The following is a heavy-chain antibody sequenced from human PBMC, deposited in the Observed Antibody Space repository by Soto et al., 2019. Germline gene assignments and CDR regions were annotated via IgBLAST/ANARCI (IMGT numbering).Heavy chain of an antibody. CDR2: IYYSGST. Sequence: SETLSLTCTVSGGSISSYYWSWIRQPPGKGLEWIGYIYYSGSTNYNPSLKSRVTISVDTSKNQFSLKLSSVTAADTAVYYCAREGLRFGYMDVWGKGTTVTVSS. V-gene: IGHV4-59*01. J-gene: IGHJ6*03. CDR1: GGSISSYY. D-gene: IGHD3-3*01. CDR3: AREGLRFGYMDV.